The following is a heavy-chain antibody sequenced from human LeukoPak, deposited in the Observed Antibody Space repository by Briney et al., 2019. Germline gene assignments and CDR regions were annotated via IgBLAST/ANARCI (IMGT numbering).Heavy chain of an antibody. CDR3: ARDYYGSGTYYLPADH. Sequence: GGSLRLSCAASGFTFSSYGMHWVRQAPGKGLEWVAFIRYDGSNKYYADSVKGRFTISRDNSKNTLYLQMNSLRAEDTALYYCARDYYGSGTYYLPADHWGQGTLVTVSS. V-gene: IGHV3-30*02. CDR2: IRYDGSNK. J-gene: IGHJ4*02. CDR1: GFTFSSYG. D-gene: IGHD3-10*01.